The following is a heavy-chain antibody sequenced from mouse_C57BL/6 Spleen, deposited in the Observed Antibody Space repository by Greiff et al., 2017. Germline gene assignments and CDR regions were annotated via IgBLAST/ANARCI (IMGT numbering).Heavy chain of an antibody. CDR2: INPNNGGT. CDR1: GYTFTDYY. CDR3: ASAGYYYGSSYDYAMDY. V-gene: IGHV1-26*01. J-gene: IGHJ4*01. D-gene: IGHD1-1*01. Sequence: EVKLQQSGPELVKPGASVKISCKASGYTFTDYYMNWVKQSHGKSLEWIGDINPNNGGTSYNQKFKGKATLTVDKSSSTAYMELRSLTSEDSAVYYCASAGYYYGSSYDYAMDYWGQGTSVTVSS.